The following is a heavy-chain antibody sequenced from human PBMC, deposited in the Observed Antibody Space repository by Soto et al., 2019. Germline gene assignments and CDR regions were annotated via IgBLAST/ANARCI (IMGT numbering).Heavy chain of an antibody. J-gene: IGHJ2*01. Sequence: QVQVVQSGAEVKKPGSSVKVSCKASGGTFSNYPISWVRQAPGQGLEWMGGIIPIFGTTNYAQKFQGRVTITADESTSTAYMELSSLRSEDTAVFYCARGNHRWLQLWYFDLWGRGTLVTVSS. D-gene: IGHD5-12*01. CDR2: IIPIFGTT. CDR1: GGTFSNYP. V-gene: IGHV1-69*12. CDR3: ARGNHRWLQLWYFDL.